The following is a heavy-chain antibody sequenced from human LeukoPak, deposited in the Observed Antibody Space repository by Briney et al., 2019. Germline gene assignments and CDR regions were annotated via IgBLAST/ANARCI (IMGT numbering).Heavy chain of an antibody. CDR1: GGSFSGYY. V-gene: IGHV4-34*01. Sequence: SETLSLTCAVYGGSFSGYYWSWIGQPPGKGLEWIGETNHSGSTNYNPSLKSRVTISVDTCKNQFSLKLSSVTAADTAVYYSVRGGRDSEHYFGYWGQGTLVTVSS. CDR3: VRGGRDSEHYFGY. CDR2: TNHSGST. J-gene: IGHJ4*02. D-gene: IGHD2-21*02.